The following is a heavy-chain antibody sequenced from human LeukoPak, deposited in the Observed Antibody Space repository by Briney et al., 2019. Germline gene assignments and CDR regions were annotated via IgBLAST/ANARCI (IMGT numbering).Heavy chain of an antibody. V-gene: IGHV4-39*01. J-gene: IGHJ5*02. CDR1: GASISSTTYY. CDR3: ARQGSRYDYVWGSYRHGRWFDP. Sequence: PSETLSLTCTVSGASISSTTYYWGWIRQPPRKGLEWIASIYYSGSTYYNPSLKSRVTISVDTSKNQFSLKLSSVTAADTAVYYCARQGSRYDYVWGSYRHGRWFDPWGQGTLVTVSS. CDR2: IYYSGST. D-gene: IGHD3-16*02.